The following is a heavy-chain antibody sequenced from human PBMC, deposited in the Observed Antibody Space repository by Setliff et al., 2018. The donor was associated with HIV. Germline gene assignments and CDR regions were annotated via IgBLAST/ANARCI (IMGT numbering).Heavy chain of an antibody. CDR3: AREQGRRVEY. J-gene: IGHJ4*02. Sequence: GGSLRLSCAASGFIFDDHAMHWVRQVPGKGLEWVSGISWNGVSIGYADSVKGRFTVSRDNAENSLFLQMNSLRVEDTALYYCAREQGRRVEYWGQGTQVTVSS. V-gene: IGHV3-9*01. CDR2: ISWNGVSI. CDR1: GFIFDDHA. D-gene: IGHD1-1*01.